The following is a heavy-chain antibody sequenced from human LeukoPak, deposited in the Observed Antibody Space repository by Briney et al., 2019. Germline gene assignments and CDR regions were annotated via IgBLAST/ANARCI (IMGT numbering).Heavy chain of an antibody. CDR2: INSDGSST. D-gene: IGHD4-17*01. V-gene: IGHV3-74*01. CDR1: GFTFSSYW. CDR3: ARDYGDAFDI. J-gene: IGHJ3*02. Sequence: PGGSLRLSCAASGFTFSSYWMHWVRQAPGRGPVWVSRINSDGSSTSYADSVKGRFTISRDNAKNTLYLQMNSLRAEDTAVYYCARDYGDAFDIWGQGTMVTVSS.